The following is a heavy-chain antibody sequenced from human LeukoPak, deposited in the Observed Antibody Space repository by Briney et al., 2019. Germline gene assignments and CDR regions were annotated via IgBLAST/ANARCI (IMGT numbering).Heavy chain of an antibody. CDR1: GFTFDDYA. J-gene: IGHJ4*02. V-gene: IGHV3-9*01. Sequence: GRSLRLSCAASGFTFDDYAMHWVRHAPGKGLEWVSGISWNSGSIGYADSVKSRFTISRDNAKNSLYLQMNSLRAEDTALYYCAKGGVIIHHFDYWGQGTLVTVSS. CDR3: AKGGVIIHHFDY. D-gene: IGHD3-10*01. CDR2: ISWNSGSI.